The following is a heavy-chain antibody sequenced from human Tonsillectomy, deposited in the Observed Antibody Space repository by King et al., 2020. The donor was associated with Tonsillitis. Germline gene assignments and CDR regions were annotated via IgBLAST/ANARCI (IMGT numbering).Heavy chain of an antibody. V-gene: IGHV3-9*01. D-gene: IGHD2-2*01. CDR1: GFTFDDYA. CDR3: AKDTGDCWGTSCYTGYKDV. CDR2: ISWNSGRA. J-gene: IGHJ6*03. Sequence: DVQLVESGGGLVQPGRSLRLSCAASGFTFDDYAMHWVRPAPGKGLEWVSGISWNSGRADYADSVKGRFTISRDNAKTSFYLQMNSLRAADTALYYCAKDTGDCWGTSCYTGYKDVWGRGTTVTVSS.